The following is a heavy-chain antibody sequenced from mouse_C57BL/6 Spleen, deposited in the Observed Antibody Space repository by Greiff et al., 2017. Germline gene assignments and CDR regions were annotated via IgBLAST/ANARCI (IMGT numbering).Heavy chain of an antibody. J-gene: IGHJ2*01. CDR1: GFTFSSYA. Sequence: EVKLVESGEGLVKPGGSLKLSCAASGFTFSSYAMSWVRQTPEKRLEWVAYISSGGDYIYYADTVKGGFTISRDNARNALYLQMSSLKSEDTAMYYCTRDRAGTLYYFDYWGQGTTLTVSS. V-gene: IGHV5-9-1*02. CDR3: TRDRAGTLYYFDY. CDR2: ISSGGDYI. D-gene: IGHD3-1*01.